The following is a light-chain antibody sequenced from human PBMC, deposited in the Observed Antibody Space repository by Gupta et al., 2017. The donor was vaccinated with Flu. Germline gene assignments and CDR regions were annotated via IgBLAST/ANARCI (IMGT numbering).Light chain of an antibody. J-gene: IGKJ2*01. CDR1: QSISSY. V-gene: IGKV1-39*01. CDR3: QQRNDLPYT. CDR2: SAS. Sequence: PSSLSASVGDRVTIACPASQSISSYLNWYQQKPGKAPKLLIYSASNLQSGVPSRFSGSGSGTDFTLTISRLQPEDFATYYCQQRNDLPYTFGQGTKVEIK.